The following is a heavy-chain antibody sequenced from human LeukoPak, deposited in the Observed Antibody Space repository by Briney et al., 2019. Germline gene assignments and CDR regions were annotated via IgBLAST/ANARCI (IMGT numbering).Heavy chain of an antibody. J-gene: IGHJ4*02. CDR3: ARHLGYYFDY. CDR2: INHSGST. D-gene: IGHD7-27*01. CDR1: GGSFSGYY. Sequence: SETLSLTCAVYGGSFSGYYWSWIRQPPGKGLEWIGEINHSGSTNYNPSLKSRVTISVDTSKNQFSLKLSSVTAADTAVYYYARHLGYYFDYWGQGTLVTVSS. V-gene: IGHV4-34*01.